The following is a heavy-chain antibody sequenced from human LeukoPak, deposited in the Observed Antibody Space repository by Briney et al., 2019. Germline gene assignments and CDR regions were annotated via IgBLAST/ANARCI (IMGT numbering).Heavy chain of an antibody. CDR1: GFTFSSYW. Sequence: LPGGSLRLSCAASGFTFSSYWMSWVRQAPGKGLEWVANIKQDGSEKYYVDSVKGRFTISRDNAKDSLYLQMNSLRAEDTAVYYCARDLGDYGDYVAEYFQHWGQGTLVTVSS. J-gene: IGHJ1*01. D-gene: IGHD4-17*01. V-gene: IGHV3-7*01. CDR2: IKQDGSEK. CDR3: ARDLGDYGDYVAEYFQH.